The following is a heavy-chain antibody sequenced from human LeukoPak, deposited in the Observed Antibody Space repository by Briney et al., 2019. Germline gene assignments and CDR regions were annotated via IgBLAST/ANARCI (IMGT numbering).Heavy chain of an antibody. CDR1: GVSISSSYSY. J-gene: IGHJ6*03. D-gene: IGHD2-2*01. V-gene: IGHV4-39*01. CDR3: ARLRGQLYYMDV. CDR2: IYYTGNT. Sequence: SETLSLTCTVSGVSISSSYSYWGWIRQPPGMGLEWIGSIYYTGNTYYNASLKSQVSISIDTSKNQFSLKLTSVTAADTAVYYCARLRGQLYYMDVWGKGTTVTVSS.